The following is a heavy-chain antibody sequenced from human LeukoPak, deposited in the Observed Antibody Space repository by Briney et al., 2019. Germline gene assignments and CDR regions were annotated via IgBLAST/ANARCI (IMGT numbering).Heavy chain of an antibody. V-gene: IGHV3-23*01. D-gene: IGHD2-21*02. CDR3: AKDGGGDPDSFDI. CDR2: ICGSGGST. CDR1: VFTFRRYV. Sequence: GGALRVSCAACVFTFRRYVMSWVRPAPGTGREGVSTICGSGGSTYYADSVKGRFTISRDNTKNSLYLQMNSLRADDTAVYYCAKDGGGDPDSFDIWGQGTMVTVSS. J-gene: IGHJ3*02.